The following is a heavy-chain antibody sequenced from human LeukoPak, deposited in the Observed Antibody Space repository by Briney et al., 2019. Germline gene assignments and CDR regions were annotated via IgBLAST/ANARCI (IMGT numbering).Heavy chain of an antibody. D-gene: IGHD6-19*01. V-gene: IGHV3-30*03. CDR3: ARDGTPDRIAVAGTAAFDI. Sequence: GGSLRLSCAASGFTFSSYGMHWVRQAPGKGLEWVAVISYDGSNKYYADSVKGRFTISKDNSKNTLYLQMNSLRAEDTAVYYCARDGTPDRIAVAGTAAFDIWGQGTMVTVSS. CDR2: ISYDGSNK. CDR1: GFTFSSYG. J-gene: IGHJ3*02.